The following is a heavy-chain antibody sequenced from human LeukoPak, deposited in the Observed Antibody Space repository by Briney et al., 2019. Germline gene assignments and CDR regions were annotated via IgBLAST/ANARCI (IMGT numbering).Heavy chain of an antibody. Sequence: SVKVSCKASGGTFSSYAISWVRQAPGQGPEWMGRIIPIFGTANYAQKFQGRVTITTDESTSTAYMELSSLRSEDTAVYYCASIAVAGTGGALDIWGQGTMVTVSS. CDR2: IIPIFGTA. D-gene: IGHD6-19*01. J-gene: IGHJ3*02. V-gene: IGHV1-69*05. CDR3: ASIAVAGTGGALDI. CDR1: GGTFSSYA.